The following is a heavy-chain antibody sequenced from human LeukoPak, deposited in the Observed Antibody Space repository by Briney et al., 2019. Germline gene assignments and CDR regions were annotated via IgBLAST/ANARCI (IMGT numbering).Heavy chain of an antibody. CDR1: GFTFSDYY. J-gene: IGHJ4*02. V-gene: IGHV3-23*01. CDR2: ISYTGGT. Sequence: QAGGSLRLSCAASGFTFSDYYMSWVRQAPGKGLEGVSSISYTGGTYYADSVKGRFTISRDNSRSTLFLQMNSLRAEDSAVYYCARVLKDIVLVPAPKTFDYWGQGTLVTVSS. D-gene: IGHD2-2*01. CDR3: ARVLKDIVLVPAPKTFDY.